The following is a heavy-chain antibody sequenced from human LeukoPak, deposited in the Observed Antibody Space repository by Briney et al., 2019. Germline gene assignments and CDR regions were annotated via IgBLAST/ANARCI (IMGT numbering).Heavy chain of an antibody. CDR2: ISSSSSYI. D-gene: IGHD3-10*01. V-gene: IGHV3-21*01. Sequence: GGSLRLSCAASGFTFSSYEMNWVRQAPGKGLEWVSSISSSSSYIYYADSVKGRFTIFRDNAKNSLYLQMNSLRAEDTAVYYCARELWFGESTFDYWGQGTLVTVSS. J-gene: IGHJ4*02. CDR1: GFTFSSYE. CDR3: ARELWFGESTFDY.